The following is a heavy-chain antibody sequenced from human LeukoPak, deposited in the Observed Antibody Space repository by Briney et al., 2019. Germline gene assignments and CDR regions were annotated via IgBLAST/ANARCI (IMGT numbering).Heavy chain of an antibody. CDR1: DYTFTSYG. CDR2: ISAYNGNT. D-gene: IGHD6-19*01. J-gene: IGHJ4*02. CDR3: ARLKSSGWPFDY. V-gene: IGHV1-18*01. Sequence: ASVKVSCKASDYTFTSYGISWVRQAPGQGLEWMGWISAYNGNTNYAQKLQGRVTMTTDTSTSTAYMELRSLRSDDTAVYYCARLKSSGWPFDYWGQGTLVTVSS.